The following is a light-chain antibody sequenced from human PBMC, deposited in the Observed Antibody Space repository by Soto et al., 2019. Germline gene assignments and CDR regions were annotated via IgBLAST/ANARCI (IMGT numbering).Light chain of an antibody. CDR3: QSYDSNIRV. CDR2: EDN. V-gene: IGLV6-57*01. J-gene: IGLJ2*01. Sequence: NFMLTQPHSVSASPGKTVIISCTRSSGSIASNYVQWYQQRPGSSPTTVIYEDNQRPSGVPDRFSGSIDSSSNSASLTISGLKTEDEADYYCQSYDSNIRVFGGGTQLTVL. CDR1: SGSIASNY.